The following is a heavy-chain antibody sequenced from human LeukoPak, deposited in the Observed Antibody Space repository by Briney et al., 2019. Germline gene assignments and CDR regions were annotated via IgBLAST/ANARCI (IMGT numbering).Heavy chain of an antibody. J-gene: IGHJ4*02. CDR2: IENSGTT. Sequence: SETLSLTCSISGGSISCSFDWSWIRQPPGKGLEWIGSIENSGTTNYNPSLKSRVTMSVDTSRKQFSLNLRSVTAADTAVYYCALSTRWYYLNYWGQGTPVTVSS. CDR3: ALSTRWYYLNY. V-gene: IGHV4-4*09. D-gene: IGHD4-23*01. CDR1: GGSISCSFD.